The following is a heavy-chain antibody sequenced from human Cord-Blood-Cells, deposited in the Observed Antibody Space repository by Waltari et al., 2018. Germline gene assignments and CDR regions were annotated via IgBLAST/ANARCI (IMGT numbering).Heavy chain of an antibody. CDR1: GGCSCSGRYS. Sequence: QLQLQESGSGLVKPSQTLSPTCAVSGGCSCSGRYSLRWIRQPPGKGLEWIGYIYHSGSTYYNPSLKSRVTISVDRSKNQFSLKLSSVTAADTAVYYCASGSGDYFAFDIWGQGTMVTVSS. D-gene: IGHD2-21*02. J-gene: IGHJ3*02. V-gene: IGHV4-30-2*01. CDR3: ASGSGDYFAFDI. CDR2: IYHSGST.